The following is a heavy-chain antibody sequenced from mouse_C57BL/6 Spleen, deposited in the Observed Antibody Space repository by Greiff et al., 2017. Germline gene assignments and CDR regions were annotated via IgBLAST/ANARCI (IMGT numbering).Heavy chain of an antibody. Sequence: QVQLKQSGAELMKPGASVKLSCKATGYTFTGYWIEWVKQRPGHGLEWIGEILPGSGSTTYNEKFKGKATFTADTSSNTAYMQLSSLTTEDSAIYYCARKSSGYPSWFAYWGQGTLVTVSA. J-gene: IGHJ3*01. CDR2: ILPGSGST. CDR1: GYTFTGYW. CDR3: ARKSSGYPSWFAY. V-gene: IGHV1-9*01. D-gene: IGHD3-2*02.